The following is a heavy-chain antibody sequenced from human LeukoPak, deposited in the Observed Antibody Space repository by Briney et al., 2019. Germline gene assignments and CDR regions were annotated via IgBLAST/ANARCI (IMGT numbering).Heavy chain of an antibody. V-gene: IGHV1-69*05. CDR2: IIPIFGTA. J-gene: IGHJ4*02. Sequence: SVKVSCKASGGTFSSYAISWVRQAPGQGLEWMGGIIPIFGTANYAQKFQGRVTITTDESTSTAYMELSSLRSEDTAVYYCARVGYREYYVDYWGQGTLVTVSS. D-gene: IGHD3-16*02. CDR3: ARVGYREYYVDY. CDR1: GGTFSSYA.